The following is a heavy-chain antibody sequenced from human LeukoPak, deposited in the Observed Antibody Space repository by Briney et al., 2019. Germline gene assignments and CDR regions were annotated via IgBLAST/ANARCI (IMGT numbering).Heavy chain of an antibody. CDR1: GITFSSHG. CDR2: ISGSGGSP. V-gene: IGHV3-23*01. Sequence: GGSLRLSCAPSGITFSSHGMSWVRQAPGKGLEGVSAISGSGGSPYYVDSVKGRVTISRDNSKNTLYLQLNSLRAEDTAVYYCAKDPDCTSGVCYTFFDYWGQGTLVTVSS. J-gene: IGHJ4*02. CDR3: AKDPDCTSGVCYTFFDY. D-gene: IGHD2-8*01.